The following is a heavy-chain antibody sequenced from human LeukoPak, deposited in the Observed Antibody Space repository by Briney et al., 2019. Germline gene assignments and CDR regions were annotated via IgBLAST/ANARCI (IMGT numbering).Heavy chain of an antibody. CDR1: GGSISSYY. CDR2: IYYSGST. J-gene: IGHJ4*02. D-gene: IGHD1-26*01. Sequence: SETLSLTCTVSGGSISSYYWSWIRQPPGKGLEWIGYIYYSGSTNYKPSLKSRVTISIDTSKKQFSLKLRSVTAADTAVYYCASTISGSYGFFDYWGQGTLVTVSS. V-gene: IGHV4-59*01. CDR3: ASTISGSYGFFDY.